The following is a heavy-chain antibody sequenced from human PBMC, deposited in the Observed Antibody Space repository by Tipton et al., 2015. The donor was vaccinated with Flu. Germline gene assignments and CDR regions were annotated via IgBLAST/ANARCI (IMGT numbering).Heavy chain of an antibody. CDR2: IIPMFGQT. CDR1: GGTFNVYG. D-gene: IGHD4-17*01. Sequence: QLVQSGAEVTKPGSSVKVSCKGSGGTFNVYGISWVRQTPGQGLEWMGRIIPMFGQTNYAQKFRGRVSITADESTNTVYVELNSLRFDDTAVYYCARIDFTGDYGNDVVETWGQGTAVTVSS. V-gene: IGHV1-69*15. CDR3: ARIDFTGDYGNDVVET. J-gene: IGHJ3*02.